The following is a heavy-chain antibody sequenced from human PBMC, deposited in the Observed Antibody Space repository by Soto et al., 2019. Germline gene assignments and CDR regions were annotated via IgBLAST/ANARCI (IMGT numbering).Heavy chain of an antibody. J-gene: IGHJ5*02. CDR3: APYYNFWSA. CDR1: EYILTRSS. V-gene: IGHV5-51*01. CDR2: FNPASSET. Sequence: GESLKISCKGSEYILTRSSIAWVRQKPGKGLEWMGIFNPASSETGYSPSFQGQVTISADKSISTAYLQWSSLKASDTAMYYCAPYYNFWSAWGQGTLVTV. D-gene: IGHD3-3*01.